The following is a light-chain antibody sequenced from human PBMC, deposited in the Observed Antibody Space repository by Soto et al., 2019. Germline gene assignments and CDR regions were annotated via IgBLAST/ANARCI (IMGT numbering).Light chain of an antibody. CDR1: QSISSTY. J-gene: IGKJ3*01. CDR2: GAS. CDR3: QQYNNWPSHIT. Sequence: EIVLTQSPGIVSLSPGERATLSCMASQSISSTYLAWYQQKPGQAPRLLIYGASTRATGIPARFSGSGSGTEFTLTISSLQSEDFAVYYCQQYNNWPSHITFGPGTKVDI. V-gene: IGKV3-15*01.